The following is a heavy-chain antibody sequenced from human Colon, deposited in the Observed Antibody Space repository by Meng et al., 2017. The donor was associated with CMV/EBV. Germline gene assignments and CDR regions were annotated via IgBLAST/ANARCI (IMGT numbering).Heavy chain of an antibody. CDR3: ARVVVIPADYSTMDV. CDR1: GGTFSSYA. Sequence: SVKVSCKASGGTFSSYAISWVRQAPGQGLEWMGGIIPIFGTANYAQKFQGRVTMTTDTSTRTAYMELRSLTSDDTAVYYCARVVVIPADYSTMDVWGQGTTVTVSS. CDR2: IIPIFGTA. J-gene: IGHJ6*02. D-gene: IGHD2-2*01. V-gene: IGHV1-69*05.